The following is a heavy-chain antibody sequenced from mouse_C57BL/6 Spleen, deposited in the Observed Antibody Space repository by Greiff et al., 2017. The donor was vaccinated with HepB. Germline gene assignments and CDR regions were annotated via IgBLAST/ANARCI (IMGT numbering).Heavy chain of an antibody. J-gene: IGHJ1*03. V-gene: IGHV1-53*01. CDR2: INPSNGGT. D-gene: IGHD1-1*01. Sequence: QVQLQQPGTDLVKPGASVKLSCKASGYTFTSYWMPWVKQRPGQGLEWMGNINPSNGGTNYNEKFKSNVTLPVDKSSSTAYMQLSSLTSEDSAVYYGARGRLYDYGSSFYWYFDVWGTGTTVTVSS. CDR3: ARGRLYDYGSSFYWYFDV. CDR1: GYTFTSYW.